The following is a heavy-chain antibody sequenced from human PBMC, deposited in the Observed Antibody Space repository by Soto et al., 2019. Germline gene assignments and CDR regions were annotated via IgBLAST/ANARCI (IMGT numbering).Heavy chain of an antibody. CDR3: ARREIQGPIDY. CDR1: AYSISSSNW. CDR2: IYYSGTT. J-gene: IGHJ4*02. V-gene: IGHV4-28*01. D-gene: IGHD1-26*01. Sequence: QVQLQESGPGLVKPSDTLSLTCAVSAYSISSSNWWGWIRQPPGKGLEWIGYIYYSGTTYYNPSLTPRVTMSVDTSKSQFSLKLTSVTAGDTAVYYCARREIQGPIDYWGQGTLVTVSS.